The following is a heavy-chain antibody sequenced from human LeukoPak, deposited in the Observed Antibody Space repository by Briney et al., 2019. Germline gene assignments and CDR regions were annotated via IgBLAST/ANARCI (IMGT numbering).Heavy chain of an antibody. V-gene: IGHV3-30*04. D-gene: IGHD4/OR15-4a*01. J-gene: IGHJ4*02. CDR1: GFTFSSYA. CDR2: ISYDGSNK. CDR3: ARGLNYGALDY. Sequence: GGSLRLSCAASGFTFSSYAIHWVRQAPGKGLEWVAVISYDGSNKYYADSVKGRFTISRDNSKNTLYLQMNSLRAEDTAVYYCARGLNYGALDYWGQGTLVTVSS.